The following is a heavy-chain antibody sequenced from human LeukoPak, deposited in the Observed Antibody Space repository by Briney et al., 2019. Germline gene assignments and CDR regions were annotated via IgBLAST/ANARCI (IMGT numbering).Heavy chain of an antibody. V-gene: IGHV3-30-3*01. CDR3: ARGTSDDSSGYYLPEYFQH. J-gene: IGHJ1*01. Sequence: PGGSLRLSCAASGFTFSGYTMHWVRQAPGKGLEWVAVISYDGSNKYYADSVKGRFTISRDNSKNTLYLQMNSLRAEDTAVYYCARGTSDDSSGYYLPEYFQHWGRGTLVTVSS. CDR1: GFTFSGYT. D-gene: IGHD3-22*01. CDR2: ISYDGSNK.